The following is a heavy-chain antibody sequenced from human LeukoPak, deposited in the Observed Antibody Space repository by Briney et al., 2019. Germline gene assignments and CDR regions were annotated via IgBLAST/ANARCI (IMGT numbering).Heavy chain of an antibody. D-gene: IGHD6-13*01. J-gene: IGHJ4*02. CDR3: VKGEAAAPTGY. Sequence: PGGSLRLSCAASGFTFTNYWMSWVRQAPGKGLEWEANIKQDGSEEYYVDSVKGRFTISRDNSKNTLYLQMSSLRAEDTAVYYCVKGEAAAPTGYWGQGTLVTVSS. CDR2: IKQDGSEE. V-gene: IGHV3-7*02. CDR1: GFTFTNYW.